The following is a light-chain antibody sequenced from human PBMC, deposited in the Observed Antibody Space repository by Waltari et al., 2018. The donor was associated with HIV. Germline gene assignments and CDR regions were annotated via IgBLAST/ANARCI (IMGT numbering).Light chain of an antibody. Sequence: EIVLTQSPGTLSLSPVQRATLSCRASQNLRSTYLAWYQHKSGQAPRLLIFGATSRATVIPDRFRGSGSGTDFTLTISRLEPEDFAVYYCHQYDRSPSTFGQGTRLEI. CDR1: QNLRSTY. J-gene: IGKJ5*01. CDR2: GAT. V-gene: IGKV3-20*01. CDR3: HQYDRSPST.